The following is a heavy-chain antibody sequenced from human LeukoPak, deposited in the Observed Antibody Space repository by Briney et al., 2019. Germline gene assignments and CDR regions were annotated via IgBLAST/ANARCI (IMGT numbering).Heavy chain of an antibody. J-gene: IGHJ6*02. CDR1: GGSISSYY. CDR2: IYYSGST. CDR3: ASTRIHGYGMDV. Sequence: SETLSLTCTVSGGSISSYYWSWIRQPPGKGLEWIGYIYYSGSTNYNPSLKSRVTISVDTSKNQFSLKLSSVTAADTAVYYCASTRIHGYGMDVWGQGTTVTVSS. V-gene: IGHV4-59*08.